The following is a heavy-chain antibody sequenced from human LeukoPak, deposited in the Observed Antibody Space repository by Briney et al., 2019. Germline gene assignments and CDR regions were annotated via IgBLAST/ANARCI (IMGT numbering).Heavy chain of an antibody. V-gene: IGHV3-33*01. Sequence: GRSLRLSCAASGFTFSSYGMHWVRQAPGKGLEWVAVIWYDGSNKYYADSVKGRFTISRDNSKNTLYLQMNSLRAEDTAVYYCAIYCSSTSCYVDSWGQGTLVTVSS. CDR3: AIYCSSTSCYVDS. CDR2: IWYDGSNK. D-gene: IGHD2-2*01. J-gene: IGHJ4*02. CDR1: GFTFSSYG.